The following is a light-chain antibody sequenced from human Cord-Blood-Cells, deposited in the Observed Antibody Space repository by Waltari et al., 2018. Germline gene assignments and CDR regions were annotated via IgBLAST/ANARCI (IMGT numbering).Light chain of an antibody. Sequence: QSALTQPASVSGSPGQSITISCTGTSSDVGSYNLVSWPQQHPGKAPKLMIYEGSKRPSGVSNRFSGSKSGNTASLTISGLQAEDEADYYCCSYAGSRVFGGGTKLTVL. V-gene: IGLV2-23*01. J-gene: IGLJ3*02. CDR1: SSDVGSYNL. CDR2: EGS. CDR3: CSYAGSRV.